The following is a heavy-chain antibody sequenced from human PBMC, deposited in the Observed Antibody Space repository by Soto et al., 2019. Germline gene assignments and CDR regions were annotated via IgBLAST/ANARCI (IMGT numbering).Heavy chain of an antibody. CDR1: GYTFTIYG. V-gene: IGHV1-18*01. J-gene: IGHJ4*02. CDR3: ARDSPPSYYYGSGSYYLPYFDY. D-gene: IGHD3-10*01. CDR2: ISAYNGNT. Sequence: ASVKVSCKASGYTFTIYGISWVRQAPGQGLEWMGWISAYNGNTNYAQKLQGRVTMTTDTSTSTAYMELRSLRSDDTAVYYCARDSPPSYYYGSGSYYLPYFDYWGQGTLVTVSS.